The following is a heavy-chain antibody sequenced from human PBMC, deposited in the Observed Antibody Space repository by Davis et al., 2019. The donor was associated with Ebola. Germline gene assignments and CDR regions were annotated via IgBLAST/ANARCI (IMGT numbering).Heavy chain of an antibody. CDR1: GYRLSEFS. CDR2: FDPEHGGH. CDR3: SPDPVLTAKYV. Sequence: ASVKVSCKVFGYRLSEFSMHWVRQAPGGGREWMGGFDPEHGGHRYAQKLQGRVIMTEDTLTNIDYMELSGLTSEDTAVYYCSPDPVLTAKYVWGQGTLVSVSS. D-gene: IGHD4/OR15-4a*01. V-gene: IGHV1-24*01. J-gene: IGHJ4*02.